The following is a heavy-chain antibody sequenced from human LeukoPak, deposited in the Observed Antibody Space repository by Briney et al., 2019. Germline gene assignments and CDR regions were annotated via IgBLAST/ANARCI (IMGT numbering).Heavy chain of an antibody. V-gene: IGHV3-23*01. CDR1: GFTFSSYA. CDR2: ISGSGGST. Sequence: GGSLRLSCAASGFTFSSYAMSWVRQAPGKGLEWVSAISGSGGSTYYADSVKGRFTISRDNSKSTLYLQMNSLRAEDTAVYYCATDRHGSWIQARWGQGTLVTVSS. D-gene: IGHD5-18*01. CDR3: ATDRHGSWIQAR. J-gene: IGHJ4*02.